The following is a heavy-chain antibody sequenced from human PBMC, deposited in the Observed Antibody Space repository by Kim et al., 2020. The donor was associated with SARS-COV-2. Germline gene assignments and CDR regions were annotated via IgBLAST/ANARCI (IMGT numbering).Heavy chain of an antibody. Sequence: YYTDSVKGRFTISRDNSRNTLYLQMNSLRAEDTAVYYCARYGETHYYFDYWGQGTLVTVSS. D-gene: IGHD5-18*01. V-gene: IGHV3-23*01. CDR3: ARYGETHYYFDY. J-gene: IGHJ4*02.